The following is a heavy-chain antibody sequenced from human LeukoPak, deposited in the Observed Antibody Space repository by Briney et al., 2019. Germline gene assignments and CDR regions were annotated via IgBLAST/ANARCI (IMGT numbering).Heavy chain of an antibody. CDR3: ARLGSYSDC. CDR2: IHSSGST. J-gene: IGHJ4*02. Sequence: SETLSLTCTVSDGSISSYYWSWIRQPPGKGLEWIGYIHSSGSTHYNPSLRSRVTTSLDSSKNQFSLKLSSVTAADTAVYYCARLGSYSDCWGQGTLVTVSS. D-gene: IGHD1-26*01. CDR1: DGSISSYY. V-gene: IGHV4-4*09.